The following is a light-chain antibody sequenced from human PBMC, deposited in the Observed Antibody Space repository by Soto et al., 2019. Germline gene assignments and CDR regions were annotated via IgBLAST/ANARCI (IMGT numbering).Light chain of an antibody. J-gene: IGKJ5*01. CDR3: QQYNTASMS. V-gene: IGKV1-17*02. CDR2: AAS. CDR1: QDIRNA. Sequence: DIQMTRSPSSLSASVGDSVTITCRPSQDIRNALGWFQVKPGKAPKSLIYAASRLQSGVPSRFSGSGSETEFSLTSINLQPEDFATYFCQQYNTASMSFGQGTRLEIK.